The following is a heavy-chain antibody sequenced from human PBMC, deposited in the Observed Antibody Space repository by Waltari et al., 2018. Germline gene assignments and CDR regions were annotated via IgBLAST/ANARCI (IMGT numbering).Heavy chain of an antibody. CDR3: ASWGGLANYFDY. Sequence: QVQLQQWGAGLLKPSETLSLPCAVYGGSFRGYYWSWIRQPPGKGLEWIGEINHSGYSSYNSSLKSRVTISVDTSKNQFSLKLTSVTAADTAVYYCASWGGLANYFDYWGQGTLVSVSS. J-gene: IGHJ4*02. V-gene: IGHV4-34*02. D-gene: IGHD2-21*01. CDR1: GGSFRGYY. CDR2: INHSGYS.